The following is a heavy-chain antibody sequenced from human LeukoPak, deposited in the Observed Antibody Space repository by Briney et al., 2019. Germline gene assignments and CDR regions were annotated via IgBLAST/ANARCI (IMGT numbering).Heavy chain of an antibody. D-gene: IGHD3-3*01. J-gene: IGHJ6*02. Sequence: GASVKVSCKASGGTFSSYAISWVRQAPGQGLEWMGGIIPIFGTANYAQKFQGRVTITADESTSTAYMELSSLRSEDTAVYYCARENDFWSGSPIYYYYYGMDVWGQGTTATVSS. CDR3: ARENDFWSGSPIYYYYYGMDV. V-gene: IGHV1-69*13. CDR1: GGTFSSYA. CDR2: IIPIFGTA.